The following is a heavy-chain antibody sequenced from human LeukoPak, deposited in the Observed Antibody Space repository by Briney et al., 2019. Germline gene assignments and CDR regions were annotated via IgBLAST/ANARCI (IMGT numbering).Heavy chain of an antibody. CDR1: GYTFTSYA. CDR2: INAGNGNT. J-gene: IGHJ5*02. Sequence: ASVKVSCKASGYTFTSYAMHWVRQAPGQRLEWMGWINAGNGNTKYSQKFQGRVTITRDTSASTAYMELSSLRSEDTAVYYCARGPRRLTTVTTSWFDPWGQGTLVTVSS. D-gene: IGHD4-17*01. V-gene: IGHV1-3*01. CDR3: ARGPRRLTTVTTSWFDP.